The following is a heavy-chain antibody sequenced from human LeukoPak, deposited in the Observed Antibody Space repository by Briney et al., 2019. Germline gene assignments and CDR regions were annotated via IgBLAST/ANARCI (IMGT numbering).Heavy chain of an antibody. Sequence: SETLSLTCAVSGYSISSAYFWGWIRPSPGKGLEWIGSVFHTVITYYNPSLTSRLSISVDTSKNQFSLKLSSVTAADTAVYYCARHGERGYYYYMDVWGKGTTVTVSS. V-gene: IGHV4-38-2*01. D-gene: IGHD1-26*01. J-gene: IGHJ6*03. CDR2: VFHTVIT. CDR3: ARHGERGYYYYMDV. CDR1: GYSISSAYF.